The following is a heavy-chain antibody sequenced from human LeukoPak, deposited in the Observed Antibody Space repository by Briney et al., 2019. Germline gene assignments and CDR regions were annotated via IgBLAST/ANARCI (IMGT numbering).Heavy chain of an antibody. CDR1: GYTLSKLS. V-gene: IGHV1-24*01. J-gene: IGHJ5*02. D-gene: IGHD2-2*01. CDR2: IDPQDGDT. Sequence: ASVRVSCKVSGYTLSKLSMHSVGQAPGKGIRWRASIDPQDGDTVYAQPSKGRVTMTEDTSTHTPYMELRSISSGDPAVYYCARGTSWFDHWGQGTLVIVSS. CDR3: ARGTSWFDH.